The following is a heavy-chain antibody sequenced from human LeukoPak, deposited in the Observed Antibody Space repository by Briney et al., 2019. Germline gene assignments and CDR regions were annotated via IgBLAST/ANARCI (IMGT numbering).Heavy chain of an antibody. CDR2: IIPILGIA. D-gene: IGHD3-22*01. J-gene: IGHJ4*02. CDR1: GGTFSSYA. CDR3: ARDRGYYDSSGYYHFDY. Sequence: SVEVSCKASGGTFSSYAISWVRQAPGQGLEWMGRIIPILGIANHAQKFQGRVTITADKSTGTAYMELSSLRSEDTAVYYCARDRGYYDSSGYYHFDYWGQGTLVTVSS. V-gene: IGHV1-69*04.